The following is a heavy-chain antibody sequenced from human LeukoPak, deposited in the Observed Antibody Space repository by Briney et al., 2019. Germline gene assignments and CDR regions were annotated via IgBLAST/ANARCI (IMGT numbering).Heavy chain of an antibody. CDR3: ARERNYGDYGNAFDV. V-gene: IGHV1-2*02. CDR1: GYTFTDYY. CDR2: INPKRGVT. D-gene: IGHD4-17*01. Sequence: ASVKVSCKASGYTFTDYYIHWMRQAPGQGLEWMGWINPKRGVTTYAQKFQGRVTMTRDTSIITAYMELTRLRSDDTTIYYCARERNYGDYGNAFDVWGQGTKVTVSS. J-gene: IGHJ3*01.